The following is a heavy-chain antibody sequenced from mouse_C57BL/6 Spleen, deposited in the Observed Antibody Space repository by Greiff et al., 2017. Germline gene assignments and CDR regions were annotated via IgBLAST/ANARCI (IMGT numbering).Heavy chain of an antibody. D-gene: IGHD4-1*01. Sequence: VQLQQPGAELVKPGASVKLSCKASGYTFTSYWMHWVKQRPGQGLEWIGMIHPNSGSTNYNEKFKSKATLTVDKSSITAYMQLSSLTSEDSAVYYCARELGRSEGDWYFEVWGTGTTVTVSS. CDR3: ARELGRSEGDWYFEV. CDR1: GYTFTSYW. J-gene: IGHJ1*03. CDR2: IHPNSGST. V-gene: IGHV1-64*01.